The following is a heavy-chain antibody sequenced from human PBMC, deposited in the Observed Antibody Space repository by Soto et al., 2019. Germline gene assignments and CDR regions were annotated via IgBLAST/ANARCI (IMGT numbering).Heavy chain of an antibody. CDR2: ISAYNGNT. CDR3: ARDGGDIVVVPAAVGGYYYYGMDV. Sequence: QVQLVQSGAEVKKPGASVKVSCKASGYTFTSYGISWVRQAPGQGLEWMGWISAYNGNTNYAQKLQGRVTMTTDTSTITAYMELRSLRSDDTAVYYCARDGGDIVVVPAAVGGYYYYGMDVWGQGSTVTVSS. CDR1: GYTFTSYG. J-gene: IGHJ6*02. V-gene: IGHV1-18*01. D-gene: IGHD2-2*01.